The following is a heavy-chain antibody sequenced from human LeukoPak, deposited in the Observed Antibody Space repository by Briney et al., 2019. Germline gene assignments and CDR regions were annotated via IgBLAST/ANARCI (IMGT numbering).Heavy chain of an antibody. V-gene: IGHV4-34*01. J-gene: IGHJ4*02. CDR1: GGSFSGYY. CDR2: INHSGST. CDR3: ARENYDFWSGYHFDY. Sequence: SETLSLTCAVYGGSFSGYYWSWIRQPPGKGLEWIGEINHSGSTNYNPSLKSRVTISADTSKNQFSLKLSSVTAADTAVYYCARENYDFWSGYHFDYWGQGTLVTVSS. D-gene: IGHD3-3*01.